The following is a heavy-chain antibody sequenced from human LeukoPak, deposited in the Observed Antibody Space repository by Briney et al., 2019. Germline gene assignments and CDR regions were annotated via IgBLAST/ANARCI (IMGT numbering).Heavy chain of an antibody. Sequence: GGSLRLSCAASGFTVSSNYMSWVRQAPGKGLEWVSVIYSGGSTYYADSVKGRFTISRDNAKNSLYLQMNSLRAEDTAVYYCAREIYGGNSPVNYWGQGTLVTVSS. CDR3: AREIYGGNSPVNY. D-gene: IGHD4-23*01. CDR1: GFTVSSNY. V-gene: IGHV3-66*01. J-gene: IGHJ4*02. CDR2: IYSGGST.